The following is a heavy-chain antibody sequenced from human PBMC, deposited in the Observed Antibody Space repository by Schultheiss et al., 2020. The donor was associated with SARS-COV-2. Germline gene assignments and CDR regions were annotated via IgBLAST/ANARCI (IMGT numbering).Heavy chain of an antibody. J-gene: IGHJ6*02. V-gene: IGHV1-18*01. D-gene: IGHD7-27*01. CDR2: INPSGGST. CDR3: ARDLGSLTGELTPWGYYYGMDV. Sequence: ASVKVSCKTSGYTFNSHGINWVRQAPGQGLEWMGIINPSGGSTNYAQKLQGRVTMTTDTSTSTAYMELRSLRSDDTAVYYCARDLGSLTGELTPWGYYYGMDVWGQGTTVTVSS. CDR1: GYTFNSHG.